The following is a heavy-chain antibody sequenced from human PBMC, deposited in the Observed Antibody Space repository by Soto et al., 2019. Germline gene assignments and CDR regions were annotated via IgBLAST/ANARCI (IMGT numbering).Heavy chain of an antibody. CDR1: GGTFSSYA. Sequence: GASVKVSCKASGGTFSSYAISWVRQAPGQGLEWMGGIIPIFGTANYAQKFQGRVTITADKSTSTAYMELSSLRSEDTAVYYCAREVRQAAAGIELDYWGQGTLVTVSS. CDR3: AREVRQAAAGIELDY. V-gene: IGHV1-69*06. D-gene: IGHD6-13*01. J-gene: IGHJ4*02. CDR2: IIPIFGTA.